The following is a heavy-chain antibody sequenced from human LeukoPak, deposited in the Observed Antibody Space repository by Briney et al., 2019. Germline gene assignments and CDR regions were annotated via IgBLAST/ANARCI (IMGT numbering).Heavy chain of an antibody. D-gene: IGHD6-6*01. CDR3: ARRIVSSSSGFDY. V-gene: IGHV4-34*01. J-gene: IGHJ4*02. Sequence: SETLSLTCAVYGGSFSGYYWSWIRQPPGKGLEWIGFMYHSGSTYYDPSLKSRVTISVDTSKNQFSLKLSSVTAADTAVYYCARRIVSSSSGFDYWGQGTLVTVSS. CDR1: GGSFSGYY. CDR2: MYHSGST.